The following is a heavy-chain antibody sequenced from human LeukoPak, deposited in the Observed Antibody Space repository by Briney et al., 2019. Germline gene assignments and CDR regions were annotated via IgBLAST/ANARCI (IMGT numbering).Heavy chain of an antibody. Sequence: ASVKVSCKASGGTFSSYAISWVRQAPGQGLEWMGGFDPEDGETIYAQKFQGRVTMTEDTSTDTAYMELSSLRSEDTAVYYCATLWENWSDPWGQGTLVTVSS. J-gene: IGHJ5*02. CDR2: FDPEDGET. CDR3: ATLWENWSDP. V-gene: IGHV1-24*01. D-gene: IGHD1-26*01. CDR1: GGTFSSYA.